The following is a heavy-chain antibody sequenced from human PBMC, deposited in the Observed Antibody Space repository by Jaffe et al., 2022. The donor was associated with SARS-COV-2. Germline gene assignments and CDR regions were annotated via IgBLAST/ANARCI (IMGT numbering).Heavy chain of an antibody. CDR3: ARWFGYSSGWYVSPGGYYFDY. V-gene: IGHV4-39*01. Sequence: QLQLQESGPGLVKPSETLSLTCTVSGGSISSSSYYWGWIRQPPGKGLEWIGSIYYSGSTYYNPSLKSRVTISVDTSKNQFSLKLSSVTAADTAVYYCARWFGYSSGWYVSPGGYYFDYWGQGTLVTVSS. CDR2: IYYSGST. J-gene: IGHJ4*02. D-gene: IGHD6-19*01. CDR1: GGSISSSSYY.